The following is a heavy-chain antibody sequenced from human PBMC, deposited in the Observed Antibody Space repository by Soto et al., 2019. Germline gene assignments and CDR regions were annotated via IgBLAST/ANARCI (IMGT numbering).Heavy chain of an antibody. J-gene: IGHJ6*02. V-gene: IGHV3-30-3*01. CDR3: ARVSSKRVLEWLTYYYGMDV. D-gene: IGHD3-3*01. CDR1: GFTFSHNN. CDR2: ISYDGSNK. Sequence: PGGSLRLSCVDSGFTFSHNNMMWVRLAPRKGLGWVAVISYDGSNKYYADSVKGRFTISRDNSKNTLYLQMNSLRAEDTAVYYCARVSSKRVLEWLTYYYGMDVWGQGTTVTVSS.